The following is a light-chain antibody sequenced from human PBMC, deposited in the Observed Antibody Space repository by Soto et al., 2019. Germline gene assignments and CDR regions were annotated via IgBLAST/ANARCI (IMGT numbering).Light chain of an antibody. CDR2: EVS. CDR3: SSYAGSNNLLYV. CDR1: SSDVGNYNY. J-gene: IGLJ1*01. Sequence: QSALTQPPSASGSPGQPITTSCIGTSSDVGNYNYVSWYQHLPGKAPKLLIYEVSQRPSGVPARFSGSKSSNTASLTVSGLQAEDEADYYCSSYAGSNNLLYVFGTGTKLTVL. V-gene: IGLV2-8*01.